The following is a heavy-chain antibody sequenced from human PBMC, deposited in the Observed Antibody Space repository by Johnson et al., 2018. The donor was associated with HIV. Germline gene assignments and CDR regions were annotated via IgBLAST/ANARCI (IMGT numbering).Heavy chain of an antibody. CDR3: AKGGVGRDGNRDAFDI. D-gene: IGHD5-24*01. J-gene: IGHJ3*02. CDR2: ISYDGTDK. Sequence: QVQLVESGGVVVQPGRSLRLSCAASGFTFSSYAMHWVRQAPGKGLEWVAVISYDGTDKYYAESVKGRFTTSRDNPKNTLYLQMNSLRREDTAVYYCAKGGVGRDGNRDAFDIWGQGTMVTVSS. V-gene: IGHV3-30*04. CDR1: GFTFSSYA.